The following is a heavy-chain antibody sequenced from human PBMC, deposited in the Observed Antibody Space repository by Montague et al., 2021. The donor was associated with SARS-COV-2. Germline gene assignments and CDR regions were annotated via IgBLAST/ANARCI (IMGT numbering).Heavy chain of an antibody. D-gene: IGHD2-2*01. V-gene: IGHV4-39*01. CDR2: IYNSGST. Sequence: SETLSLTCTVSGGSISSSSYYWGWIRQPPGKGLEWIGRIYNSGSTNYNPSLKSRVTISVDTSKNQFSLKLSSVTAADTAVYYCARQGDQLLLEYWFDPWGQGTLVTVSS. J-gene: IGHJ5*02. CDR1: GGSISSSSYY. CDR3: ARQGDQLLLEYWFDP.